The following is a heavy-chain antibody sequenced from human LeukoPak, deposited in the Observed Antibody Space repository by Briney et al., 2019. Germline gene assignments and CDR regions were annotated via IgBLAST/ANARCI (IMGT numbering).Heavy chain of an antibody. Sequence: GGSLRLSCAASEFTFSTYSMNWVRQAPGKGLEWVSSISSGSTYIYYADSVKGRFTISRDNAKNSLYLQMNSLRAEDTAVYYCARWVGNFDYWGQGTLVTVSS. J-gene: IGHJ4*02. D-gene: IGHD2-15*01. CDR1: EFTFSTYS. V-gene: IGHV3-21*01. CDR2: ISSGSTYI. CDR3: ARWVGNFDY.